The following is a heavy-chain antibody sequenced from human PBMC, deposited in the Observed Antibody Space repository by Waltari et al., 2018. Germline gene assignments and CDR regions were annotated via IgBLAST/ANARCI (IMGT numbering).Heavy chain of an antibody. Sequence: QVQLVESGGGVVQPGRSLRLSCAASGFTFSSYAMHWVRQAPGKGLEGVAVISYDGSNTYYADSVKGRFTISRDNSKNTLYLQMNSLRAEDTAVYYCARDHPLYSSSGYFDYWGQGTLVTVSS. CDR1: GFTFSSYA. V-gene: IGHV3-30-3*01. D-gene: IGHD6-6*01. CDR2: ISYDGSNT. CDR3: ARDHPLYSSSGYFDY. J-gene: IGHJ4*02.